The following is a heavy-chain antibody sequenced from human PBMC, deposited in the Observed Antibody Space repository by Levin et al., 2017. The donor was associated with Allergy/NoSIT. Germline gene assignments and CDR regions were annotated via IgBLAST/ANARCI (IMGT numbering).Heavy chain of an antibody. Sequence: VASVKVSCKASGYMFPGYYVHWVRQAPGQGLEWMGRINPKSGGTNYAPKFQGRVTMTRDTSINTAYMELSGLRSDDTALYYCARGSPPLYYYHYMDLWGKGTTVTVSS. V-gene: IGHV1-2*06. J-gene: IGHJ6*03. CDR2: INPKSGGT. D-gene: IGHD1-26*01. CDR3: ARGSPPLYYYHYMDL. CDR1: GYMFPGYY.